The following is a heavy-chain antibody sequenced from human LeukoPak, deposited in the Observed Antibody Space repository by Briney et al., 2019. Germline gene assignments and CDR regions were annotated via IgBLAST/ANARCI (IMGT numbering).Heavy chain of an antibody. Sequence: GGSLRLSCAASGFRFNNFGMTWVRQAPGKGLEWVSTISASGGGAYYADSMKGRFTISRDNSKDTLSLQMNTLRAEDTAVYYCAKDVRRAEYCSATTCYTSSFDYWGQGTLVTVSS. CDR3: AKDVRRAEYCSATTCYTSSFDY. D-gene: IGHD2-2*02. V-gene: IGHV3-23*01. CDR1: GFRFNNFG. J-gene: IGHJ4*02. CDR2: ISASGGGA.